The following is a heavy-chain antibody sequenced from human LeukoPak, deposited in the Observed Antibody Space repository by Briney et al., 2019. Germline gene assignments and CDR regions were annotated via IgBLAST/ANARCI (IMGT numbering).Heavy chain of an antibody. CDR3: ARGPADSSGYYAWFDP. CDR1: GYTFTSYD. Sequence: ASVKVSCKASGYTFTSYDINWVRQATGQGLEWMGWMNPNSGNTGYAQKFQGRVTMTRNTSISTAYMELSSLRSEDTAVYYCARGPADSSGYYAWFDPWGQGTLVTVYS. V-gene: IGHV1-8*01. CDR2: MNPNSGNT. D-gene: IGHD3-22*01. J-gene: IGHJ5*02.